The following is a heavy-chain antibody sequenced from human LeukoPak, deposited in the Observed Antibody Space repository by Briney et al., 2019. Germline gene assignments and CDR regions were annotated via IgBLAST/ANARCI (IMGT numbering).Heavy chain of an antibody. CDR1: GGTFSSYA. CDR3: ARGDYGDYPWAFDY. Sequence: GASVKVSCKASGGTFSSYAISWVRQAPGQGLEWMGGIIPIFGTANYAQKFQGRVTITADESTSTAYMELSSLRSEDTAVYYCARGDYGDYPWAFDYWGQGTLVTVSS. V-gene: IGHV1-69*13. CDR2: IIPIFGTA. J-gene: IGHJ4*02. D-gene: IGHD4-17*01.